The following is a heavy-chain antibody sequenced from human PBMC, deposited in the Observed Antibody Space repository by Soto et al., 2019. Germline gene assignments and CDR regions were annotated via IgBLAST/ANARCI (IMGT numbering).Heavy chain of an antibody. J-gene: IGHJ4*02. CDR2: IYYSGST. Sequence: PSETLSLTCTVSGGSISSSSYYWGWIRQPPGKGLEWIGSIYYSGSTYYNPSLKSRVTISVDTSKNQFSLKLSSVTAADTAVYYCASPVGARPHGYFDYWGQGTLVTVSS. D-gene: IGHD1-26*01. CDR3: ASPVGARPHGYFDY. V-gene: IGHV4-39*01. CDR1: GGSISSSSYY.